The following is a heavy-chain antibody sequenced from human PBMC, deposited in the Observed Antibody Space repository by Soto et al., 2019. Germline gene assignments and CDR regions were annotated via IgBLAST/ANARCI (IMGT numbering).Heavy chain of an antibody. CDR1: GGSMSPYY. J-gene: IGHJ4*02. V-gene: IGHV4-59*13. CDR3: ARGSARNAVFGVVISDFDY. D-gene: IGHD3-3*01. CDR2: VYYTGST. Sequence: LSLTCTVCGGSMSPYYWGWIRQPPGKGLEWIGYVYYTGSTKYNPSLKSPVTMSVDTSKSQFSLKLSSVTAADTAVYYCARGSARNAVFGVVISDFDYWGQGTLVTVSS.